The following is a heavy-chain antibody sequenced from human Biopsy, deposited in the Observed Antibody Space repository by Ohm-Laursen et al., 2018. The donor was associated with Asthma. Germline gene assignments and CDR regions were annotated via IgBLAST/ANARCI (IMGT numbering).Heavy chain of an antibody. CDR1: GGSISSGGFS. CDR3: ARITSANYYYGMDV. J-gene: IGHJ6*02. CDR2: MFHRGNT. Sequence: SQTLSLTCAVSGGSISSGGFSWTWIRQPPGKGLEWLGDMFHRGNTHYNPFLTSRVPISLDRTKNQFSLKLTSVTAADTAVYYCARITSANYYYGMDVWGQGTTVTVSS. V-gene: IGHV4-30-2*01. D-gene: IGHD1-20*01.